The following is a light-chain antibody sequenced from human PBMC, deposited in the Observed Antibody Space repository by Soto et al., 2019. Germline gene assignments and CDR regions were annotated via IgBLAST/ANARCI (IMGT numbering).Light chain of an antibody. J-gene: IGKJ1*01. Sequence: EIVLTQSPGTLSLSPGERATLSCRASQSVSSSYLVWYQQKPGQAPRLLIYGASSRATGIPDRFSGSGSGTDFTLTISRLEPEDFAVYYCQQYDTSPWTFGQGTKVEIK. CDR3: QQYDTSPWT. V-gene: IGKV3-20*01. CDR1: QSVSSSY. CDR2: GAS.